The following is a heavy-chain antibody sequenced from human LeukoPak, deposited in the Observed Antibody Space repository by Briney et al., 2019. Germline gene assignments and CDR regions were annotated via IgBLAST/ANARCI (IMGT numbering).Heavy chain of an antibody. D-gene: IGHD1-26*01. CDR1: GGSISSGDYY. V-gene: IGHV4-30-4*01. J-gene: IGHJ3*02. Sequence: PSETLSLTCTVSGGSISSGDYYWSWIRQPPGKGLEWIGYIYYSGSTYYNPSLKSRVTISVDTSKNQFSLKLSPVTAADAAVYYCARSGSYGPGDAFDIWGQGTMVTVSS. CDR2: IYYSGST. CDR3: ARSGSYGPGDAFDI.